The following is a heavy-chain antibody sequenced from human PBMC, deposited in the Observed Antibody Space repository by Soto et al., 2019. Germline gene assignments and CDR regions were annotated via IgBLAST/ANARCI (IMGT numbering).Heavy chain of an antibody. CDR3: ARDRGFCGMDV. Sequence: GGSLRLSCAASGSTVSRSYMNWVRQAPGKGLEWVSVIYSGGNTYYTDSVKGRFTISRDNSKNTLYLQMDSLRAEDTAIYYCARDRGFCGMDVWGQGTTVTVSS. V-gene: IGHV3-53*01. J-gene: IGHJ6*02. CDR2: IYSGGNT. CDR1: GSTVSRSY.